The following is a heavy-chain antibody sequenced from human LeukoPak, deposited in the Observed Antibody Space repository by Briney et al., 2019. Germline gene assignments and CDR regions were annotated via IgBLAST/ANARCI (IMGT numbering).Heavy chain of an antibody. CDR3: ARELVLQQDTIDQNAAFDI. J-gene: IGHJ3*02. Sequence: SETLSLTCTVSDTVSGYSMSSGYYWGWIRQPPGKGLEWIGSIYQSGSTYYNPSLKSRVTISIDTSKNQFSLKLSSVTAADTAGYYCARELVLQQDTIDQNAAFDIWGQGTMATVSS. CDR1: GYSMSSGYY. D-gene: IGHD5-18*01. CDR2: IYQSGST. V-gene: IGHV4-38-2*02.